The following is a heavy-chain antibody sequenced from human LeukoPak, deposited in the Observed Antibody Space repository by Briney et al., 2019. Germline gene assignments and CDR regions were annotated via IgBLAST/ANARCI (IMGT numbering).Heavy chain of an antibody. D-gene: IGHD2-15*01. Sequence: ASVKVSCKASGYTFTSYGISWVRQAPGQGLEWMGWISAYNGDTNYAQKLQGRVTMTTDTSTGTAYMELRSLRSDDTAIYYCARRYCSGGICWFDPWGQGTLVTVSS. CDR3: ARRYCSGGICWFDP. J-gene: IGHJ5*02. V-gene: IGHV1-18*01. CDR1: GYTFTSYG. CDR2: ISAYNGDT.